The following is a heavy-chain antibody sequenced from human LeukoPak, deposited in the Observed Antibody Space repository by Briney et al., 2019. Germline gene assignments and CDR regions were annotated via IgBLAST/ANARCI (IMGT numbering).Heavy chain of an antibody. V-gene: IGHV3-53*01. CDR3: ARRRHYYDSSGYYLDY. Sequence: GGSLRLSGAASGFTVSNNRLSWVRQAPGMGLEWVSTIYSDGNTYYPDSVKGRFTISRDGSKNTLYLQLNSLRTEDTAIYYCARRRHYYDSSGYYLDYWGQGTLVTVSS. D-gene: IGHD3-22*01. CDR1: GFTVSNNR. CDR2: IYSDGNT. J-gene: IGHJ4*02.